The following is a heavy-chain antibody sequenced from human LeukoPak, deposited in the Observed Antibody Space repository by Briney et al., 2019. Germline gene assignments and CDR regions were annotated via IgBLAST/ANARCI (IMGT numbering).Heavy chain of an antibody. Sequence: MSSETLSLTCAVYGGSFSGYYWSWIRQPPGKGLEWIGEINHSGSTNYNPSLKSRVTISVDTSKNQFSLKLSSVTAADTAVYYCARVHVVVPAAMFYYYYYYMDVWGKGTTVTVSS. CDR1: GGSFSGYY. V-gene: IGHV4-34*01. J-gene: IGHJ6*03. D-gene: IGHD2-2*01. CDR3: ARVHVVVPAAMFYYYYYYMDV. CDR2: INHSGST.